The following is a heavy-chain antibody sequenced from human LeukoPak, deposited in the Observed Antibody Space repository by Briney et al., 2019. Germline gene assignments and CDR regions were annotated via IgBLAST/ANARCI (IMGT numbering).Heavy chain of an antibody. D-gene: IGHD6-19*01. Sequence: GGSLRLSCAASGFTFSSYAMSWVRQAPGKGLEWGSAISGSGGSTYYADSVKGRFTISRDNSKNTLYLQMNSLRAEDTAVYYCAASGWYAPFDYWGQGTLVTVSS. V-gene: IGHV3-23*01. J-gene: IGHJ4*02. CDR1: GFTFSSYA. CDR2: ISGSGGST. CDR3: AASGWYAPFDY.